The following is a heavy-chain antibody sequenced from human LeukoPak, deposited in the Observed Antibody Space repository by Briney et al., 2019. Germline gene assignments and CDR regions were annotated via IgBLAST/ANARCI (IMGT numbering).Heavy chain of an antibody. CDR1: GFTFSSYG. V-gene: IGHV3-48*04. Sequence: GGSLRLSCAASGFTFSSYGMSWVRQAPGKGLEWVSAISGSGSTIYYADSVKGRFTISRDNAKNSLYLQMNSLRAEDTAVYYCARERAVVRYFEYWGQGTLVTVSS. D-gene: IGHD4-23*01. CDR2: ISGSGSTI. CDR3: ARERAVVRYFEY. J-gene: IGHJ4*02.